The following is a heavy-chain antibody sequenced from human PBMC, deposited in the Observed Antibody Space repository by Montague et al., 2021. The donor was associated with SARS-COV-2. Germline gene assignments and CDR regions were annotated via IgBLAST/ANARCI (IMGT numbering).Heavy chain of an antibody. V-gene: IGHV3-74*01. CDR1: GFPLSSYW. CDR3: ARYYVSVNYGFDL. J-gene: IGHJ3*01. D-gene: IGHD3-10*01. CDR2: INSDGSNT. Sequence: SRRLSCAASGFPLSSYWMHWVRQAPGKGLVWVSLINSDGSNTNYADSVKGRFTISRDTAKNTLYLQMISLRAEDTAVYYCARYYVSVNYGFDLWGQGTMVTVSS.